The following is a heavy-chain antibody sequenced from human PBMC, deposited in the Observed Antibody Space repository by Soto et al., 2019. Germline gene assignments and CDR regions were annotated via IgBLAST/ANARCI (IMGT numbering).Heavy chain of an antibody. D-gene: IGHD5-18*01. J-gene: IGHJ4*02. CDR3: PRSGYSYGYSIYYFDP. CDR1: GCTFSGYA. CDR2: IIPIFGTV. V-gene: IGHV1-69*13. Sequence: SVKVSCKASGCTFSGYAISWVRLATEQGLEWMGGIIPIFGTVNYAQKFQGRVTITADESTSTAYMELSSLRSEDTAVYYCPRSGYSYGYSIYYFDPWGQGTLVTVSS.